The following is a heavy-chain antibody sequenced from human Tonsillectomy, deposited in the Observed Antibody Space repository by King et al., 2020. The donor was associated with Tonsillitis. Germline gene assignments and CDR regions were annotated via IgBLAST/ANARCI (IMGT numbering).Heavy chain of an antibody. CDR1: GVTFSSYA. Sequence: VQLVETGGGLVQTGGSLRFSCAASGVTFSSYAMSWGRQAPGQGGGWVSVISSSVGTTYSAASVRGRFTISKANSKNTLHLQMNSLGAEDTAIYYCAKEIYDFWSGYYGGADYWGQGTLVTVSS. D-gene: IGHD3-3*01. CDR3: AKEIYDFWSGYYGGADY. J-gene: IGHJ4*02. V-gene: IGHV3-23*04. CDR2: ISSSVGTT.